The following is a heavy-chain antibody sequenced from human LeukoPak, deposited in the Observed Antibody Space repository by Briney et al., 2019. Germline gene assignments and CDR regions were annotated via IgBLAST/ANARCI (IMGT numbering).Heavy chain of an antibody. CDR1: GFTFSSYS. V-gene: IGHV3-21*01. CDR2: ISSSSSYI. J-gene: IGHJ3*02. D-gene: IGHD6-19*01. CDR3: AREGSSGWYLYAFDI. Sequence: PGGSLRLSCAASGFTFSSYSMNWVRQAPGKGLEWVSSISSSSSYIYYADSVKGRFTISRDNAKNSLYLQMNSLRAEDTAVYYCAREGSSGWYLYAFDIWGQGTMVTVSS.